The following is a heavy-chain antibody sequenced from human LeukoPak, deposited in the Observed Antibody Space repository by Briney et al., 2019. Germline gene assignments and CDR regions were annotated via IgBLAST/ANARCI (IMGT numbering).Heavy chain of an antibody. Sequence: GGSLRLSCAASEFTFSNYGMHWVRQAPGKGLEWVAVISYDGSNQYYADSVKGRFTISRDNSKNTLYLQMNSLRAEDTAVYYCAKEYYYDASGYYPIFDYWGQGTLVAVSS. CDR2: ISYDGSNQ. D-gene: IGHD3-22*01. V-gene: IGHV3-30*18. CDR1: EFTFSNYG. CDR3: AKEYYYDASGYYPIFDY. J-gene: IGHJ4*02.